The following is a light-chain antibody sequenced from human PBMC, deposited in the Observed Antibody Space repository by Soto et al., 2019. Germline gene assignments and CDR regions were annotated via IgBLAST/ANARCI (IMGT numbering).Light chain of an antibody. CDR1: QGIRND. CDR2: AAS. V-gene: IGKV1-6*01. J-gene: IGKJ1*01. CDR3: LQDYNYPWT. Sequence: AIQMTQSPSSLSASVGDRVTITCRASQGIRNDLGWYQQKPGKAPKLLIYAASSLQSGGPSRFIGSGSGTDFTLTISSLQPEDFATYYCLQDYNYPWTFGHGTKVEIK.